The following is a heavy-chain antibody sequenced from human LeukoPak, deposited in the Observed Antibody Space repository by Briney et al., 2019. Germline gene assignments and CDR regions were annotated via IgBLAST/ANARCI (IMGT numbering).Heavy chain of an antibody. Sequence: ASVKVSCKASGYTFTGYYMHWVRQAPGQGLEWMGWINPNSGGTNYAQKFQCRVTMTRDTSISTAYMELSSLRSEDMAVYYCARAYSSGWYYFDYWGQGTLVTVSS. CDR1: GYTFTGYY. CDR3: ARAYSSGWYYFDY. V-gene: IGHV1-2*02. CDR2: INPNSGGT. D-gene: IGHD6-19*01. J-gene: IGHJ4*02.